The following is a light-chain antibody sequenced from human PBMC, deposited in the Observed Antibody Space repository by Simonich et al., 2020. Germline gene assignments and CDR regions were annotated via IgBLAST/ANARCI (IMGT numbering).Light chain of an antibody. J-gene: IGLJ2*01. CDR1: SSDVGGYNY. CDR3: SSYAGSNNYVV. V-gene: IGLV2-8*01. Sequence: QSALTQPPSASGSPGQSVTISCTGTSSDVGGYNYVSWYQQPPGKAPKLMIYEVSKRPPGVPGRFSGSKSGNTASLTVAGLQAEDEADYYCSSYAGSNNYVVFGGGTKLTVL. CDR2: EVS.